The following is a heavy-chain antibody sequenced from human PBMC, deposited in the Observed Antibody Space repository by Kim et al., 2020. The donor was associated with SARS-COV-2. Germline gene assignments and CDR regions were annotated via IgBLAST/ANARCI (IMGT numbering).Heavy chain of an antibody. CDR1: GFTFSSYA. J-gene: IGHJ6*02. CDR2: ISGSGGST. D-gene: IGHD6-13*01. CDR3: AKSASAYSSSWYGDYYYYGMDV. Sequence: GGSLRLSCAASGFTFSSYAMSWVRQAPGKGLEWVSAISGSGGSTYYADSVKGRFTISRDNSKNTLYLQMNSLRAEDTAVYYCAKSASAYSSSWYGDYYYYGMDVWGQGTTGTVSS. V-gene: IGHV3-23*01.